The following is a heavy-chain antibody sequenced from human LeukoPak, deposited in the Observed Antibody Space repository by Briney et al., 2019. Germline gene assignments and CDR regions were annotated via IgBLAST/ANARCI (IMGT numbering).Heavy chain of an antibody. CDR3: AGRSGSFDY. CDR1: GFTFSNYW. Sequence: GGSLRLSCAASGFTFSNYWMSWVRQAPGKGLEWVANIKQDGSKRNYVGAVNGRFTISRDNARNSLYLQMNSLRVEDTAVYYCAGRSGSFDYWGQGTLVTVPS. V-gene: IGHV3-7*01. CDR2: IKQDGSKR. D-gene: IGHD3-10*01. J-gene: IGHJ4*02.